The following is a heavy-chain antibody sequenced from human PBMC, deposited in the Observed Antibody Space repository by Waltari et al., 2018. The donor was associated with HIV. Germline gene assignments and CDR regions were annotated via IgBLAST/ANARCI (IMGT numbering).Heavy chain of an antibody. CDR2: INTGGGNS. V-gene: IGHV3-11*01. CDR3: ARPRYSGYDYPTYFDS. D-gene: IGHD5-12*01. J-gene: IGHJ4*02. Sequence: QVQLVESGGGLVKPGGSLVLSCAASGCPLGAYQLDGIRQPPGKGLEWVSYINTGGGNSHYSDSVKGRFTISRDNAKNALYLQMDNLRGEDTAVYYCARPRYSGYDYPTYFDSWGQGNLVTVSS. CDR1: GCPLGAYQ.